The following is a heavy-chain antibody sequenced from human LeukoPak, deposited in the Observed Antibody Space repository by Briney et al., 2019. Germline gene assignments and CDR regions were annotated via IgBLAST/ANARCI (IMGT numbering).Heavy chain of an antibody. V-gene: IGHV3-7*01. CDR1: GFTFSSYW. J-gene: IGHJ4*02. CDR2: IKQDGSEK. CDR3: ARDKIVGATQFDY. Sequence: GGSLRLSCAASGFTFSSYWVSWVRQAPGKGLEWVANIKQDGSEKYYVDSVKGRFTISRDNAKNSLYLQMNSLRAEDTAVYYCARDKIVGATQFDYWGQGTLVTVSS. D-gene: IGHD1-26*01.